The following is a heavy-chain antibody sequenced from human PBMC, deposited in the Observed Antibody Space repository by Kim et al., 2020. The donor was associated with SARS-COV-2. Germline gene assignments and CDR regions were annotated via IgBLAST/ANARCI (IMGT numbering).Heavy chain of an antibody. D-gene: IGHD4-4*01. CDR3: ASNVFNYDLHYFDY. Sequence: ADSVKGRFTISRDNSKNTLYLQMNSLRAEDTAVYYCASNVFNYDLHYFDYWGQGTLVTVSS. J-gene: IGHJ4*02. V-gene: IGHV3-30*01.